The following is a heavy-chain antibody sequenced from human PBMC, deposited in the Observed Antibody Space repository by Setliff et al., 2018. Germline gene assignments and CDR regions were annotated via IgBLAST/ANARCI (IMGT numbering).Heavy chain of an antibody. CDR2: ISTTGDTI. V-gene: IGHV3-11*01. Sequence: LSLSCAASKFSFSSYYMAWIRQTPGKGLEWLTYISTTGDTISYADSVKGRFTISRDDSKNTLYLQMNSLRAEDTAVYYCARAKGNDYSMDVWGKGTTVTVSS. CDR1: KFSFSSYY. J-gene: IGHJ6*03. CDR3: ARAKGNDYSMDV.